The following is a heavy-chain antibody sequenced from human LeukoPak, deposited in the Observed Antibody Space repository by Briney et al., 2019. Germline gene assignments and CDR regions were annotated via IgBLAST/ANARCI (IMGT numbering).Heavy chain of an antibody. CDR2: LSGSGVST. V-gene: IGHV3-23*01. D-gene: IGHD3-10*01. CDR1: GFTFSNYA. Sequence: GGSLRLSCAASGFTFSNYAMNWVRQAPGKGLEWVSALSGSGVSTYYADSVKGRLTISRDNSKNTLYLQMNGLRAEDTAVYYCAKDHYYYGSGSYYTYYFDYWGQGTLVTVSS. J-gene: IGHJ4*02. CDR3: AKDHYYYGSGSYYTYYFDY.